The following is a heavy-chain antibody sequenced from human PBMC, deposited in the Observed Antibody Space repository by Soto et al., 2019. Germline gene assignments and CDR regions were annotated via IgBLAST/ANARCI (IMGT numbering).Heavy chain of an antibody. CDR2: INHSGST. D-gene: IGHD3-3*01. V-gene: IGHV4-34*01. CDR3: ARMGPIFGVVIIPVEWFDP. Sequence: SETLSLTCAVYSGSFSGYYWSWIRQPPGKGLEWIGEINHSGSTNYNPSLKSRVTISVDTSKNQFSLKLSSVTAADTAVYYCARMGPIFGVVIIPVEWFDPWGQGTLVTVSS. J-gene: IGHJ5*02. CDR1: SGSFSGYY.